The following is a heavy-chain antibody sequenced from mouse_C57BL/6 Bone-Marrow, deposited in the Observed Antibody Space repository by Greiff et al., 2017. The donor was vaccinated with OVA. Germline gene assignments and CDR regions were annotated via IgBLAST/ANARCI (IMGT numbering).Heavy chain of an antibody. CDR1: GFTFSDYY. CDR3: AIQCYGSSYWYFDV. D-gene: IGHD1-1*01. Sequence: EVQRVESGGGLVQPGGSLKLSCAASGFTFSDYYMYWVRQTPEKRLEWVAYISNGGGSTYYPDTVKGRITISRDNTKNTLYLQMSRLKSEDTAMYYCAIQCYGSSYWYFDVWGTGTTVTVSS. CDR2: ISNGGGST. J-gene: IGHJ1*03. V-gene: IGHV5-12*01.